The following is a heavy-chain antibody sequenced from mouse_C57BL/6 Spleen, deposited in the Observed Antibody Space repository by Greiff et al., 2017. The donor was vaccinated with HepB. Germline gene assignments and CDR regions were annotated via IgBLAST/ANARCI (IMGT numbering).Heavy chain of an antibody. J-gene: IGHJ2*01. D-gene: IGHD1-1*01. CDR1: GFTFSDYG. Sequence: EVKLMESGGGLVKPGGSLKLSCAASGFTFSDYGMHWVRQAPEKGLEWVAYISSGSSTIYYADTVKGRFTISRDNAKNTLFLQMTSLRSEDTAMYYCARDSHYYGSRSFDYWGQGTTLTVSS. CDR2: ISSGSSTI. CDR3: ARDSHYYGSRSFDY. V-gene: IGHV5-17*01.